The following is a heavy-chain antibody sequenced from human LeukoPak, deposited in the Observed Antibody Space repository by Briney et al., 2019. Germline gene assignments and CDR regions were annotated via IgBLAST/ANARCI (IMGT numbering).Heavy chain of an antibody. CDR1: GFTFSSYS. CDR2: ISSSSSYI. D-gene: IGHD4-17*01. Sequence: PGGFLRLSCAASGFTFSSYSMNWVRQAPGKGLEWVSSISSSSSYIYYADSVKGRFTISRDNAKNSLYLQMNSLRAEDTAVYYCARPGGTTTPDYWGQGTLVTVSS. CDR3: ARPGGTTTPDY. J-gene: IGHJ4*02. V-gene: IGHV3-21*01.